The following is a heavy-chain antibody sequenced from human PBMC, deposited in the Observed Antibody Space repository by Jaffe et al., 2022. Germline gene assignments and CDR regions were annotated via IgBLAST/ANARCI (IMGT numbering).Heavy chain of an antibody. CDR3: ARDTVDCSGGSCYSTPPKPFDY. D-gene: IGHD2-15*01. CDR1: GGTFSSYT. CDR2: IIPILGIA. J-gene: IGHJ4*02. V-gene: IGHV1-69*08. Sequence: QVQLVQSGAEVKKPGSSVKVSCKASGGTFSSYTISWVRQAPGQGLEWMGRIIPILGIANYAQKFQGRVTITADKSTSTAYMELSSLRSEDTAVYYCARDTVDCSGGSCYSTPPKPFDYWGQGTLVTVSS.